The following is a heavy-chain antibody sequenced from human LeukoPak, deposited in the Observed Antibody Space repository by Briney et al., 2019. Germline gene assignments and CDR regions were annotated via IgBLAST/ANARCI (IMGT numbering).Heavy chain of an antibody. Sequence: ASVKVSCKASGYTFTNYYIHWVRQAPGQGLEWMGWINPNSGGTNYAQKFQGRVTMTRDTSISTAYMELSRLRSDDTAVYYCARTTQDTFGGVIASDYWGQGTLVTVSS. CDR2: INPNSGGT. CDR1: GYTFTNYY. D-gene: IGHD3-16*02. CDR3: ARTTQDTFGGVIASDY. J-gene: IGHJ4*02. V-gene: IGHV1-2*02.